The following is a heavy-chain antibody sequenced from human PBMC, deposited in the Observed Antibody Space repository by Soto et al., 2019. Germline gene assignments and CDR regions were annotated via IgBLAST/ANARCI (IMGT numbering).Heavy chain of an antibody. CDR1: GGSISSGGYY. V-gene: IGHV4-31*03. CDR2: IYYSGST. Sequence: QVQLQESGPGLVKPSQTLSLTCTVSGGSISSGGYYWSWIRQHPGKGLEWIGYIYYSGSTYYNPSLKSRVTTSVDTSKNQFSLKLSSVTAADTAVYYCARDRYYYDSSAHDAFDIWGQGTMVTVSS. D-gene: IGHD3-22*01. CDR3: ARDRYYYDSSAHDAFDI. J-gene: IGHJ3*02.